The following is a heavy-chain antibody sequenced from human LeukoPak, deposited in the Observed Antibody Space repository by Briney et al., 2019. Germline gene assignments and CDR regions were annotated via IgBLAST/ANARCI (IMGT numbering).Heavy chain of an antibody. D-gene: IGHD1-26*01. CDR1: GYTFTSYG. J-gene: IGHJ6*03. V-gene: IGHV1-2*02. CDR3: ARDKGNYYTGYYYYMDV. CDR2: INPNSGGT. Sequence: ASVKVSCSASGYTFTSYGISWVRQAPGQGLEWMGWINPNSGGTNYAQKFQGRVTMTRDTSISTAYMELSRLRSDDTAVYYCARDKGNYYTGYYYYMDVWGKGTTVTVSS.